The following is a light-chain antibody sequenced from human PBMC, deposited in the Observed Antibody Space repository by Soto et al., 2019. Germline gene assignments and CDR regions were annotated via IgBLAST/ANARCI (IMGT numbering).Light chain of an antibody. CDR1: QSISSW. V-gene: IGKV1-5*03. CDR3: QHYNSYAQP. Sequence: DIQMTQSPSTLSGSVGDRVTITCRASQSISSWLAWYQQKPGKAPKLLIYEASSLKSGVPSRFSGSGSGTEFTLTISSLQPDDFATYYCQHYNSYAQPFGQGTKVEIK. CDR2: EAS. J-gene: IGKJ1*01.